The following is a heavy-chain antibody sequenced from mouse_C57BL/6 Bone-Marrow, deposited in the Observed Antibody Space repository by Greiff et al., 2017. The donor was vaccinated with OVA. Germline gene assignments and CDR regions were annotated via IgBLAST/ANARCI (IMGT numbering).Heavy chain of an antibody. Sequence: QVQLQQPGAELVKPGASVKLSCKASGYTFTSYWMHWVKQRPGQGLEWIGMIHPNSGITNYNEKFKSKATLTVDKSSSTAYMQLSSLTSEDSAVYYCASRANYYFDYWGQGTTLTVSS. CDR2: IHPNSGIT. CDR3: ASRANYYFDY. CDR1: GYTFTSYW. V-gene: IGHV1-64*01. D-gene: IGHD3-1*01. J-gene: IGHJ2*01.